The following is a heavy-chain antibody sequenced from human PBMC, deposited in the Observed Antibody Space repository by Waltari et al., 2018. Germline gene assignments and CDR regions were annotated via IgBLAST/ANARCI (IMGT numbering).Heavy chain of an antibody. J-gene: IGHJ4*02. V-gene: IGHV1-46*01. D-gene: IGHD6-13*01. CDR3: ARGRGTLGQLLVTY. CDR1: GYTFTTYY. Sequence: QVQLVQSGAEVERPGASVRISCKASGYTFTTYYVHWLRQAPGRGFEWLGIIDPDGGGTTYAPKFRDRLSLTRDTSTSVLYMALDNLNSDDSAIYFCARGRGTLGQLLVTYWGQGTQVLVSS. CDR2: IDPDGGGT.